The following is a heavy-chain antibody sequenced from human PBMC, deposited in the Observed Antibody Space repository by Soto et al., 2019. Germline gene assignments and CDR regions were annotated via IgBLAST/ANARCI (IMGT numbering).Heavy chain of an antibody. J-gene: IGHJ6*02. CDR2: INPNSGGT. D-gene: IGHD5-18*01. CDR1: GYTFTGYY. V-gene: IGHV1-2*04. CDR3: ARSRGYSYGYYYYGMDV. Sequence: ASVKVSCKASGYTFTGYYMHWVRQAPGQGLEWMGWINPNSGGTNYAQKFQGWVTMTRDTSISTAYMELSRLRPDDTAVYYCARSRGYSYGYYYYGMDVWGQGTTVTVSS.